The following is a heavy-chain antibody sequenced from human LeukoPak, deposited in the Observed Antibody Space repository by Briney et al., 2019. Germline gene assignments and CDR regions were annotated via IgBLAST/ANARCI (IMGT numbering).Heavy chain of an antibody. CDR1: GVSNNSSSYY. D-gene: IGHD4-17*01. CDR3: ARRDYGDYVSVFEI. Sequence: SETLSLTCTVSGVSNNSSSYYWGWIRQPPGKGLEWIGCIYYSGSTYYNPSLKSRVTISVDTSKNQFSLKLTSVTAADTAVYYCARRDYGDYVSVFEIWGQGTMVTVSS. J-gene: IGHJ3*02. CDR2: IYYSGST. V-gene: IGHV4-39*01.